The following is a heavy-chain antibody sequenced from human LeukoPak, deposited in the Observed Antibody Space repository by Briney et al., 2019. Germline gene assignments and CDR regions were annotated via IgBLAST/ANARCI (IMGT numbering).Heavy chain of an antibody. V-gene: IGHV3-23*01. Sequence: PGGSLRLSCAASGFTFSSYAMSWVRQAPGKGLEWVSAISGSGGSTYYADSVKGRFTISRDNAKKSLYLQMNSLRAEDTAVYYCARDLFAGRTTLQYDILTGGPRWFDPWGQGTLVTISS. D-gene: IGHD3-9*01. CDR2: ISGSGGST. CDR3: ARDLFAGRTTLQYDILTGGPRWFDP. CDR1: GFTFSSYA. J-gene: IGHJ5*02.